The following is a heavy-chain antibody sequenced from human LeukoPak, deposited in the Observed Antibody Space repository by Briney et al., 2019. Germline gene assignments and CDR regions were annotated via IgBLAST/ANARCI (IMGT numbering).Heavy chain of an antibody. J-gene: IGHJ4*02. CDR2: IIPIFGTA. D-gene: IGHD3-16*01. CDR3: ARGRGRGRGSFDY. V-gene: IGHV1-69*05. CDR1: GGTFSSYA. Sequence: SVKVSCKASGGTFSSYAISWVRQAPGQGLEWMGGIIPIFGTANYAQKFQGRVTITTDESTSTAYMELSSLRSEDTAVYYCARGRGRGRGSFDYWGRGTLVTVSS.